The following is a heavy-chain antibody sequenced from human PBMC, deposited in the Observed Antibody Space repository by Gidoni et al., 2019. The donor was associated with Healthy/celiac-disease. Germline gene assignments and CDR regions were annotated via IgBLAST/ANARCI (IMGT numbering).Heavy chain of an antibody. CDR1: GFTFSSLG. Sequence: QVQLVESGGGVVQPGRSLRLSCAASGFTFSSLGMHWVRQAPGKGLEWVAVRWYDGSNKYYADSVKGRFTISRDNSENTLYLQMNSLRAEDTAVYYCARGGVPLTASIRFDYWGQGTLVTVSS. V-gene: IGHV3-33*01. CDR2: RWYDGSNK. D-gene: IGHD3-9*01. CDR3: ARGGVPLTASIRFDY. J-gene: IGHJ4*02.